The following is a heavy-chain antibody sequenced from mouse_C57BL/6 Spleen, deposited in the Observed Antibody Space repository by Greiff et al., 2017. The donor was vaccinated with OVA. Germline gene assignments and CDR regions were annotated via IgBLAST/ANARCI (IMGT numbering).Heavy chain of an antibody. Sequence: QVQLQQPGAELVMPGASVKLSCKASGYTFTSYWMHWVKQRPGQGLEWIGEIDPSDSYTNYNQKFKGKSTLTVDKSSSTAYMQLSSLTSEDSAVYYCARSYGYDGVDYWGQGTTLTVSS. J-gene: IGHJ2*01. D-gene: IGHD2-2*01. CDR2: IDPSDSYT. CDR1: GYTFTSYW. CDR3: ARSYGYDGVDY. V-gene: IGHV1-69*01.